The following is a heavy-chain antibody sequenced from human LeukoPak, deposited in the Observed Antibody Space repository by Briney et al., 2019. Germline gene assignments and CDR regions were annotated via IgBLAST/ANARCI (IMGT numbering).Heavy chain of an antibody. CDR2: INHSGST. Sequence: PSETLSLTCAVYGGSFSGYYWSWISQPPGKGLEWIGEINHSGSTNYNPSLKSRVTISVDTSKNQFSLKLSSVTAADTAVYYCAREPSGYSYGPDAFDIWGQGTMVTVSS. CDR1: GGSFSGYY. CDR3: AREPSGYSYGPDAFDI. D-gene: IGHD5-18*01. V-gene: IGHV4-34*01. J-gene: IGHJ3*02.